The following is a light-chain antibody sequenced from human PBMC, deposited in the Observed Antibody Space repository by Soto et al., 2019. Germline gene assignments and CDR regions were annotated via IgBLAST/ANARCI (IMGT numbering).Light chain of an antibody. Sequence: EVVLTLALATLCVYPGESASLSCRASESVSSTFLAWCQQKSGQAPRLLIYVAFSRATGIPDTLSGSASGTDFTLTLSRLEPEDFAVYYCPQYGSSPSKFGQGTIVDI. CDR1: ESVSSTF. J-gene: IGKJ1*01. CDR3: PQYGSSPSK. CDR2: VAF. V-gene: IGKV3-20*01.